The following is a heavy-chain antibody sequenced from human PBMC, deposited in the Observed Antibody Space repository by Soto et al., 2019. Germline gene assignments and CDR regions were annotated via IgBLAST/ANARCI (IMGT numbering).Heavy chain of an antibody. J-gene: IGHJ6*02. D-gene: IGHD2-2*01. CDR1: GGSISSSSYY. Sequence: PSETLSLTCTVSGGSISSSSYYWGWIRQPPGKGLEWIGSIYYSGSTYYNTSLKSRVTISVDTSKNQFSLKLSSVTAADTALYYCSRLLYCSSTSCYYYYYYYGMDVWGQGTTVS. CDR2: IYYSGST. V-gene: IGHV4-39*01. CDR3: SRLLYCSSTSCYYYYYYYGMDV.